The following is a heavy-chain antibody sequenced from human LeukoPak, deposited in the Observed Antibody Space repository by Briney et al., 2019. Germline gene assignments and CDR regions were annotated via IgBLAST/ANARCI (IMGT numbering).Heavy chain of an antibody. CDR1: GGSFSGYY. J-gene: IGHJ4*02. CDR3: ARGSPYGVIDY. D-gene: IGHD3-10*01. V-gene: IGHV4-34*01. CDR2: INYGGST. Sequence: PSETLSLTCAVYGGSFSGYYWSWIRQPPGKGLEWIGEINYGGSTNYNPSLKSRVTISVDTSKNQFSLKLSSVTAADTAVYYCARGSPYGVIDYWGQGTLVTVSS.